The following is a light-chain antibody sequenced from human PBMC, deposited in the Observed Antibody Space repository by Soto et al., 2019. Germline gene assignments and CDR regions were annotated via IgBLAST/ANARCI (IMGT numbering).Light chain of an antibody. Sequence: DIPMTQSPSTLSASVGDRVTITCRASQSISSWLAWYQQKPGEGPKLLIYDASSLESGVPSRFSGSGSGTEFTLTISSLQPDDFATYYCQQYYSYSFGPGTKVDIQ. CDR3: QQYYSYS. CDR1: QSISSW. J-gene: IGKJ3*01. V-gene: IGKV1-5*01. CDR2: DAS.